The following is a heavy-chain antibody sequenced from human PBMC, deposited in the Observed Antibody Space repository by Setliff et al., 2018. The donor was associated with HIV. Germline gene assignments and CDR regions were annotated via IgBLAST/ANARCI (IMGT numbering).Heavy chain of an antibody. CDR3: TIPASSLAPN. Sequence: PSETLSLTCTVSGASISSHNYYWGWIRQSPGKGLEWIASIRSSGDTYYNPSPQSRVIISVDTSNNQISLKLTSVTAADTAVYYCTIPASSLAPNWGRGTQVTVSS. V-gene: IGHV4-39*01. CDR1: GASISSHNYY. CDR2: IRSSGDT. J-gene: IGHJ4*02.